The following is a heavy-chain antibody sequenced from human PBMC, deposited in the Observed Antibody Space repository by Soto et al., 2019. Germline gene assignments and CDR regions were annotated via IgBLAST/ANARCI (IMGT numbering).Heavy chain of an antibody. Sequence: QVQLVESGGGVVQPGRSLRLSCAASGFTFSSYGMHWVRQAPGKGLEWVAVISYDGSNKYYADSVKVRFTISRDNSKNPLYLQMNSLRAEGTAVYYGAKEGYYARSGYYFYYWGQGTLGTVSS. V-gene: IGHV3-30*18. J-gene: IGHJ4*02. CDR2: ISYDGSNK. D-gene: IGHD3-22*01. CDR1: GFTFSSYG. CDR3: AKEGYYARSGYYFYY.